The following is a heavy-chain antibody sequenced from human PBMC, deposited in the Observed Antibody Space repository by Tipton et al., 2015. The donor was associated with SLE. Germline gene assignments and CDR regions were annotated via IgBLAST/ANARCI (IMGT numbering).Heavy chain of an antibody. J-gene: IGHJ4*02. D-gene: IGHD2-15*01. CDR1: GFTFKNYA. CDR3: AKDRFCSGGTCFASYFDY. V-gene: IGHV3-23*01. Sequence: SLRLSCAASGFTFKNYAMSWVRQAPGKGLEWVSLISGGGGSTYYADSVKGRFTISRDNSKNTLYLQMNSLRAEDTAVYYCAKDRFCSGGTCFASYFDYWGQGTLVTVSS. CDR2: ISGGGGST.